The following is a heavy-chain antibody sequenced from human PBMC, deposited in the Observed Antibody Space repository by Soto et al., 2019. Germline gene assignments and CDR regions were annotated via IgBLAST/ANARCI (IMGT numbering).Heavy chain of an antibody. J-gene: IGHJ4*02. CDR1: GYTFTSYG. V-gene: IGHV1-18*01. CDR2: ISTDKGKT. Sequence: QVQLVQSGPGVKKPGASVKVSCKTSGYTFTSYGISWVRQAPGQGLEWMGWISTDKGKTSYAQKFQGRVTMTTDTSTSTGYLELRSLRSDDTAVYYCATRSPAFDYWGQGTLVTVSS. CDR3: ATRSPAFDY.